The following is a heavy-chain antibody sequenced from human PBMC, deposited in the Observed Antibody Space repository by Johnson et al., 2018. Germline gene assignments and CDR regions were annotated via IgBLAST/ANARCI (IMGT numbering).Heavy chain of an antibody. CDR3: AIEPGIGGAIEAVDI. D-gene: IGHD1-26*01. V-gene: IGHV3-48*01. CDR1: AFRFSSYS. CDR2: ISSSSSAT. Sequence: VQLVQSGGGLVQPGGSLRLSCAASAFRFSSYSMNWVRQAPGKGLEWISYISSSSSATYYADSVKGRFTISRDNAKNSRYRQMISLRAADTAMYYCAIEPGIGGAIEAVDIWGQWTLVTVSS. J-gene: IGHJ3*02.